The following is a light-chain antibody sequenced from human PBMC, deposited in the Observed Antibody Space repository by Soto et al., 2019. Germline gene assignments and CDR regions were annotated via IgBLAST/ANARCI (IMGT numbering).Light chain of an antibody. CDR3: LHYNQWPPWT. CDR1: HSVSSN. CDR2: HTS. Sequence: EIVMTQSPATLSVSPGERATLSCRASHSVSSNLAWYQQKPGQAPRLLIYHTSTRATGIPVRFSGSGSGTEFTLTISSLQPEDFAVYYCLHYNQWPPWTFGQGTKVEIK. V-gene: IGKV3-15*01. J-gene: IGKJ1*01.